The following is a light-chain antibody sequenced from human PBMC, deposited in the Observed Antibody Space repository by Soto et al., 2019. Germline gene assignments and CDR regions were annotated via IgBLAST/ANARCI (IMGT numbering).Light chain of an antibody. Sequence: QPVLTQPPSASGTPGQRVTISCSGSSSNIGSRYVYWYQQLPGMAPKLLIYRNNQRPSGVPDRFSGSKSGTSASLAIGGLRSEDEADYYCAAWDDSLSGWVFGGGTKLTVL. CDR2: RNN. CDR3: AAWDDSLSGWV. V-gene: IGLV1-47*01. CDR1: SSNIGSRY. J-gene: IGLJ3*02.